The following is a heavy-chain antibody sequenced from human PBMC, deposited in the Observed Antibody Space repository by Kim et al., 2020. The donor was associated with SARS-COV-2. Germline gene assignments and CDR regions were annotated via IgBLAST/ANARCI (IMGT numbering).Heavy chain of an antibody. CDR1: GFTFSSYS. D-gene: IGHD5-18*01. Sequence: GGSLRLSCAASGFTFSSYSMNWVRQAPGKGLEWVSSISSSSSYIYYADSVKGRFTISRDNAKNSLYLQMNSLRAEDTAVYYCARGTVGTAIPWYNWFDPWGQGALLTVSS. J-gene: IGHJ5*02. CDR3: ARGTVGTAIPWYNWFDP. CDR2: ISSSSSYI. V-gene: IGHV3-21*01.